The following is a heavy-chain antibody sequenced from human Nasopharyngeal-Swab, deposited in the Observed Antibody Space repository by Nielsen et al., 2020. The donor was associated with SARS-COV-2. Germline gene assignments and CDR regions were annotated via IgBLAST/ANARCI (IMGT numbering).Heavy chain of an antibody. Sequence: ASVKVSCKASGYTFPNYGIFWVRQAPGQGLECMGWISPYNSNTNYAQTVQGRVTMTTDTSTTTAYMELRSLRSDDTAVYYCARDPSGWGAYSDYWGQGTLVTVSS. CDR3: ARDPSGWGAYSDY. V-gene: IGHV1-18*01. CDR1: GYTFPNYG. D-gene: IGHD6-19*01. CDR2: ISPYNSNT. J-gene: IGHJ4*02.